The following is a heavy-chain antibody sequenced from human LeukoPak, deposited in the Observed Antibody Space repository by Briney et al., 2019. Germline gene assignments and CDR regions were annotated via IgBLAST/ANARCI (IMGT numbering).Heavy chain of an antibody. CDR2: IYYNENS. Sequence: SETLSLTCTVSGVSISSSAYYWSWIRQHPGKGLEWIGYIYYNENSSYNPSLKSRLTISIDTSKNQFSLKLSSVTAADTAVYYCARGGDWLFDYWGQGILVTVSS. CDR3: ARGGDWLFDY. D-gene: IGHD2-21*02. V-gene: IGHV4-31*03. CDR1: GVSISSSAYY. J-gene: IGHJ4*02.